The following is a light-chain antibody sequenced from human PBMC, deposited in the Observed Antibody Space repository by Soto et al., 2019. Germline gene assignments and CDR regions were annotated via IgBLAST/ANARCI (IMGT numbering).Light chain of an antibody. Sequence: QSALTQPPSVSGAPGQRVTISCTGSSSDIGGGYDVHWYQHLPGSVPKLLIYGDTNRPSGVPDRFSGSKSGTSASLAITGLQAEDEADYYCQSYDISLSGHVVFGGGTKLTVL. CDR3: QSYDISLSGHVV. J-gene: IGLJ2*01. V-gene: IGLV1-40*01. CDR2: GDT. CDR1: SSDIGGGYD.